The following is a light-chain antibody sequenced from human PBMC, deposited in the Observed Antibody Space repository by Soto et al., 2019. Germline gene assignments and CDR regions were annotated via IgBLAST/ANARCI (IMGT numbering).Light chain of an antibody. J-gene: IGKJ1*01. CDR1: QSVSSSY. Sequence: EIVLTQSPGTLSLSPGERATLSCRASQSVSSSYLAWYQQKPGQAPRLLIYGASSRATGIPDRFSGSGSGTDFTLTISRLELEDFAVYYCQQYGSSFSFGQGTNVDIK. V-gene: IGKV3-20*01. CDR2: GAS. CDR3: QQYGSSFS.